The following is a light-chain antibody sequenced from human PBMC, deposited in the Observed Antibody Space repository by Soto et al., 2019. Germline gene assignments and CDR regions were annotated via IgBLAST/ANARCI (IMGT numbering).Light chain of an antibody. Sequence: DIQMTQSPSSLSASVGDRVTITCRASESIARHLNWYQQKPGKAPKLVIYAASSLQNGVPSRFRGGGSGTDFTLTISNLQHEDFATYYCQQSYSTLSITFGQGTRLEIK. V-gene: IGKV1-39*01. J-gene: IGKJ5*01. CDR3: QQSYSTLSIT. CDR1: ESIARH. CDR2: AAS.